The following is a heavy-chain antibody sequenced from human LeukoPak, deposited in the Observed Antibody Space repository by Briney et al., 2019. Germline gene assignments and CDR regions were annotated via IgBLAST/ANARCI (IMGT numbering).Heavy chain of an antibody. CDR1: GLTLGGYK. CDR2: INTDGSSI. D-gene: IGHD6-19*01. J-gene: IGHJ4*02. V-gene: IGHV3-74*01. CDR3: TRETGWGPGY. Sequence: GGSLRLSCAASGLTLGGYKMHWIRHAPGKGLAWVARINTDGSSITYADSVKGRFTIPRDNPKNTLYLEKDDLIEEDTAVYYCTRETGWGPGYWGQGTLVTVSS.